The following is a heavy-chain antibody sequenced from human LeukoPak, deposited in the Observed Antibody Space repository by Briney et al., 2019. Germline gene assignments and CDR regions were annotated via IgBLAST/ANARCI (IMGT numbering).Heavy chain of an antibody. Sequence: ASVTDSCKASGYTFSSHKMHWVRPAAGQGLEWMGIMSPSSGSRIYAQGVQGRVNLTSDTSTITFYMELSSLRSEDTAVYQCARDTEWALDYWGQGTLVTVSS. CDR2: MSPSSGSR. V-gene: IGHV1-46*01. J-gene: IGHJ4*02. D-gene: IGHD1-26*01. CDR1: GYTFSSHK. CDR3: ARDTEWALDY.